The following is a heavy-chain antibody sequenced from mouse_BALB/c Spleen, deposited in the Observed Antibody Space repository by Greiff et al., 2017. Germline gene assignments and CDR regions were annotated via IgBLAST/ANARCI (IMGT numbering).Heavy chain of an antibody. CDR1: GFTFSSYA. CDR2: ISSGGSYT. CDR3: ARAGNYDGSPYLDY. Sequence: EVQVVESGGGLVKPGGSLKLSCAASGFTFSSYAMSWVRQSPEKRLEWVAEISSGGSYTYYPDTVTGRFTISRDNAKNTLYLEMSSLRSEDTAMYYCARAGNYDGSPYLDYWGQGTTLTVSS. V-gene: IGHV5-9-4*01. D-gene: IGHD1-1*01. J-gene: IGHJ2*01.